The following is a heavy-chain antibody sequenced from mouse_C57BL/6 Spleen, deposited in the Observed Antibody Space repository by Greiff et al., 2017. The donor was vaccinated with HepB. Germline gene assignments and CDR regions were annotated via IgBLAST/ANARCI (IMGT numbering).Heavy chain of an antibody. CDR3: TSPIYYDYDWFAY. CDR1: GYSITSGYY. Sequence: VQLKESGPGLVKPSQSLSLTCSVTGYSITSGYYWNWIRQFPGNKLEWMGYISYDGSNNYNPSLKNRISITRDTSKNQFFLKLNSVTTEDTATYYCTSPIYYDYDWFAYWGQGTLVTVSA. D-gene: IGHD2-4*01. V-gene: IGHV3-6*01. CDR2: ISYDGSN. J-gene: IGHJ3*01.